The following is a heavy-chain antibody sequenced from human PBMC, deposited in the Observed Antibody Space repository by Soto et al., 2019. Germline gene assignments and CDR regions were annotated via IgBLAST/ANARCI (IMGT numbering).Heavy chain of an antibody. V-gene: IGHV3-9*01. CDR3: AKDKAAAGTGYYYYYYMDV. Sequence: GGSLRLSCAASGFTFDDYAMHWVRQAPGKGLEWVSGISWNSGSIGYADSVKGRFTISRDNAKNSLYLQMNSLRAEDTALYYCAKDKAAAGTGYYYYYYMDVWGKGTTVTVSS. CDR2: ISWNSGSI. D-gene: IGHD6-13*01. CDR1: GFTFDDYA. J-gene: IGHJ6*03.